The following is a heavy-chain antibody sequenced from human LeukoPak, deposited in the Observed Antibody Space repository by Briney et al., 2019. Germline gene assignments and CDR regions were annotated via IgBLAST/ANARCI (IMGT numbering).Heavy chain of an antibody. V-gene: IGHV1-69*01. Sequence: SVKVSCKASGGTFSSYAISWVRQAPGQGLEWMGGIIPIFGTANYAQKFQGRVTITADESTSTAYMELSSLRSEDTAVYYCARGTTGTTPVRYYYYGMTSGAKGPRSPSPQ. J-gene: IGHJ6*04. CDR1: GGTFSSYA. D-gene: IGHD1-1*01. CDR2: IIPIFGTA. CDR3: ARGTTGTTPVRYYYYGMTS.